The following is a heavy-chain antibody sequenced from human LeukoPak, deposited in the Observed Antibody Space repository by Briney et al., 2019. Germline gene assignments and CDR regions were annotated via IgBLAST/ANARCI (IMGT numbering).Heavy chain of an antibody. CDR1: GGSFSGYY. CDR3: ARGYSVAGLFQH. V-gene: IGHV4-34*01. D-gene: IGHD6-19*01. J-gene: IGHJ1*01. Sequence: SETLSLSCAVYGGSFSGYYWTWIRQPPGKGLEWIGEINHSGSTNYNPSLKSRVTISVDTSKNQFSLKLSSVTAADTAVYYCARGYSVAGLFQHWGQGTLVTVSS. CDR2: INHSGST.